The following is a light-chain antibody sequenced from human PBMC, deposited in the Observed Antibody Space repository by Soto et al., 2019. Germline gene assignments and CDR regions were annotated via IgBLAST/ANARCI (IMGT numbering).Light chain of an antibody. CDR1: SSDVGSYNY. Sequence: QSALTQPASVSGSPGQSITISCTGTSSDVGSYNYVSWYQQHPGKAPKLMIYEVSNRPSGVSDRFSGSKSGNTASLTISGLQAEDEADYYCCSYGGSYTWVFGGGTKLTVL. CDR2: EVS. V-gene: IGLV2-14*01. J-gene: IGLJ3*02. CDR3: CSYGGSYTWV.